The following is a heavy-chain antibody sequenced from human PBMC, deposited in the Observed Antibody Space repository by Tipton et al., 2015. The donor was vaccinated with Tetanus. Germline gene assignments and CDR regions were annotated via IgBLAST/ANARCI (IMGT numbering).Heavy chain of an antibody. CDR3: VREIWWASWVAFDN. V-gene: IGHV3-53*01. CDR2: IYSGSTT. Sequence: SLRLSCAASGFTVTSTYMAWVRQTPGKGLEWVSSIYSGSTTYYRDSVRGRFTISRDSSKNSFHLQLNSLRVEDTAIYYCVREIWWASWVAFDNWGQGTLVTVSS. J-gene: IGHJ4*02. CDR1: GFTVTSTY. D-gene: IGHD4/OR15-4a*01.